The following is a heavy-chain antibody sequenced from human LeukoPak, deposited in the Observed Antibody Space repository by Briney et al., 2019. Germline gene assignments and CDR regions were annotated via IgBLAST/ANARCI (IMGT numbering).Heavy chain of an antibody. CDR3: ATGGIRWFDP. CDR2: INPNSGGT. CDR1: GYTFSGYS. J-gene: IGHJ5*02. D-gene: IGHD1-14*01. V-gene: IGHV1-2*02. Sequence: ASVKVSCKASGYTFSGYSMHWVRQAPGQGLEWMGWINPNSGGTKSAQKFQGRVTMTRDTSISTAYMELSRLRSEDTAVYYCATGGIRWFDPWGQGTLVTVSS.